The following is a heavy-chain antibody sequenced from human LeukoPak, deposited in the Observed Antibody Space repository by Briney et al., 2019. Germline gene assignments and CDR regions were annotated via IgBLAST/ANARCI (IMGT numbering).Heavy chain of an antibody. J-gene: IGHJ4*02. V-gene: IGHV3-30*18. Sequence: GGSLRLSCAASGFPFSSYGMHWVRQAPGKGLEWVAVISYDGSNKYYADSVKGRFTISRDNSKNTLYLQMNSLRAEDTAVYYCAKDRGYYDSSVRELDYWGQGTLVTVSS. CDR3: AKDRGYYDSSVRELDY. D-gene: IGHD3-22*01. CDR2: ISYDGSNK. CDR1: GFPFSSYG.